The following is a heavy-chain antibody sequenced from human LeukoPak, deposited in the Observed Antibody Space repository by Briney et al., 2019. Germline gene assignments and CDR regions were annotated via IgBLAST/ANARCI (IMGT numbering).Heavy chain of an antibody. CDR3: ARMTTVTKRFDY. V-gene: IGHV4-39*01. CDR2: IYYTGST. J-gene: IGHJ4*02. D-gene: IGHD4-17*01. Sequence: SETLSLTCTISGGSISSISYYWGWIRQPPGKGLEWIGSIYYTGSTYYNPSLKSRVTVSVDTSKNQFSLNLRSVTAADTAVYYCARMTTVTKRFDYWGQGTLVTVSS. CDR1: GGSISSISYY.